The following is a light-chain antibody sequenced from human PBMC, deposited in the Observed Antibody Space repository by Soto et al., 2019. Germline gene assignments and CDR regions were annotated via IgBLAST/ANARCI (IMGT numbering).Light chain of an antibody. J-gene: IGKJ2*01. CDR1: QSVSSNY. CDR3: QQYGSSSYT. CDR2: GAS. V-gene: IGKV3-20*01. Sequence: EIVLTQSPGTLSLSPGERATLSCRASQSVSSNYLAWYQQKPGQAPRLLIDGASSRATGIPDRFSGSGSGTDVTLTISRLEPEDFAVYYWQQYGSSSYTFGQGTKLEIK.